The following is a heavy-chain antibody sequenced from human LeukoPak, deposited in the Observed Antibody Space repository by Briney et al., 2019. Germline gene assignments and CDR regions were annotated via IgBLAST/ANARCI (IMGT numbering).Heavy chain of an antibody. V-gene: IGHV3-53*01. D-gene: IGHD5-12*01. J-gene: IGHJ4*02. CDR1: GFTVSSNY. Sequence: PGGSLRLSCAASGFTVSSNYMSWVRQAPGKGLEWVSVIYSGGSTYYADSVQGRFTISRDNSKNTLYLQMNSLRAEDTAVYYCAKSYNGYESKPDYWGQGTLVTVSS. CDR2: IYSGGST. CDR3: AKSYNGYESKPDY.